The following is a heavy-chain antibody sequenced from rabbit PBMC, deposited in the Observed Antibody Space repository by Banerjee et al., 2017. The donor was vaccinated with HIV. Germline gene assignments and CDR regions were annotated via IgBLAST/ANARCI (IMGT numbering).Heavy chain of an antibody. CDR2: INNGGGST. D-gene: IGHD4-1*01. V-gene: IGHV1S45*01. Sequence: QEQLVESGGGLVQPGGSLALTCKASGFDISSYHMCWVRQAPGKGLEWIACINNGGGSTYYASWAKGRFTISKTSSTTVTLQMTSLTAADTATYFCARDLAGVIGWNFNLWGPGTLVTVS. CDR3: ARDLAGVIGWNFNL. J-gene: IGHJ4*01. CDR1: GFDISSYH.